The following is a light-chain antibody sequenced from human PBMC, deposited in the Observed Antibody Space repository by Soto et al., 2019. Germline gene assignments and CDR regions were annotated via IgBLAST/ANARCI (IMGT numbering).Light chain of an antibody. CDR1: QDISNY. CDR2: DAS. CDR3: QQYDNLPLT. V-gene: IGKV1-33*01. Sequence: DIQMTQSPSSLSASVGDRVTITCQTSQDISNYLNWYQQKSGKAPELLLYDASNLETGVPSRFSGSGSGTDFNFTISSLQPEDIAKYYCQQYDNLPLTFGGGTKVAIK. J-gene: IGKJ4*01.